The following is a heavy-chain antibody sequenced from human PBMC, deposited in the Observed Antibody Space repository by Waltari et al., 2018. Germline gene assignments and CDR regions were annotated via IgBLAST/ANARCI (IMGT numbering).Heavy chain of an antibody. CDR3: AADGVGVLPGDAFDI. CDR2: ITGSSDST. V-gene: IGHV3-48*04. J-gene: IGHJ3*02. D-gene: IGHD1-26*01. CDR1: EFTSNANI. Sequence: EVRLVHSARTLVQPGGSQNLSCVAHEFTSNANINNCVRQAPGKGLEWISYITGSSDSTNYAYSVQVLFIVSRDNAQNALYLQMTGLRAEDTAIYYCAADGVGVLPGDAFDIWGQGTMVTVSS.